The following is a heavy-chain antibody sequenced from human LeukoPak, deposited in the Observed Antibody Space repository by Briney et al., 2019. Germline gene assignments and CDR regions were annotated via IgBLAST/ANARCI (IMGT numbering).Heavy chain of an antibody. D-gene: IGHD3-3*01. CDR1: GGSIYSNYW. CDR2: IYHTGSV. CDR3: ARHYDLWSGYNY. J-gene: IGHJ4*02. V-gene: IGHV4-4*02. Sequence: SGTLSLTCAVSGGSIYSNYWWTWVRQSPGKGLEWIGEIYHTGSVNYNLSLESRVTISRDRSKNQFSLMLRSVTAADTAVYYCARHYDLWSGYNYWGQGLLVTVSS.